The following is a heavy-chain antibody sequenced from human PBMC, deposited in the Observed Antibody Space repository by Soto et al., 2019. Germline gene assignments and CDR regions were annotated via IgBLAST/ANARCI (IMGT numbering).Heavy chain of an antibody. J-gene: IGHJ4*02. CDR3: ARDGGGSYYHDY. CDR1: GFTFSSYG. V-gene: IGHV3-33*01. CDR2: IWYDGSNK. Sequence: QVQLVESGGGVVQPGRSLRLSCAASGFTFSSYGRHWVRQAPGKGLEWVAVIWYDGSNKYYADSVKGRFTISRDNSKNTLYLQMNSLRAEDTAVYYCARDGGGSYYHDYWGQGTLVTVSS. D-gene: IGHD1-26*01.